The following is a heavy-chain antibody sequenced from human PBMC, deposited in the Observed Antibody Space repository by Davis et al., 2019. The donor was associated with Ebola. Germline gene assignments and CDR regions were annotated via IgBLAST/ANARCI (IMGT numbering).Heavy chain of an antibody. V-gene: IGHV4-61*05. CDR1: GGSISSSSYY. CDR2: IYYSGST. J-gene: IGHJ6*04. Sequence: SETLSLTCTVSGGSISSSSYYWGWIRQPPGKGLEWLGYIYYSGSTNYNPSLKSRVTISVDTSKNQFSLKLSSVTAADTAVYYCAREHDYGGRNYGMDVWGKGTTVTVSS. D-gene: IGHD4-23*01. CDR3: AREHDYGGRNYGMDV.